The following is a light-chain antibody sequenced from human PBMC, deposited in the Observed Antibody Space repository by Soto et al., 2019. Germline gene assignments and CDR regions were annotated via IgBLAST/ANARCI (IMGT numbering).Light chain of an antibody. CDR1: SSNIGAGDY. CDR3: QSYDSSLSGSV. J-gene: IGLJ3*02. CDR2: GNS. Sequence: QSVLTQPPSVSGAPGQRVTISCTGSSSNIGAGDYVYWYQQLPGTAPKLLIYGNSNRPSGVPDRFSGSKSGTSASLAITGLQAEDEADYYCQSYDSSLSGSVFGGGTKLTVL. V-gene: IGLV1-40*01.